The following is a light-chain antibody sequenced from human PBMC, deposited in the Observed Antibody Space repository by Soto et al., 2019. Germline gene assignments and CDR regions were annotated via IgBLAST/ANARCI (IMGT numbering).Light chain of an antibody. CDR3: NSYRNTDTVV. V-gene: IGLV2-14*01. CDR2: EVY. CDR1: SNDVGGYNH. J-gene: IGLJ2*01. Sequence: QSALTQPASVSGSPGQSITISCTGTSNDVGGYNHVSWYQQLPGKAPKLIIYEVYYRPSGVSNRFSGSKSGNTASLTISGLQAEDEAYYYCNSYRNTDTVVFGGGTKVTVL.